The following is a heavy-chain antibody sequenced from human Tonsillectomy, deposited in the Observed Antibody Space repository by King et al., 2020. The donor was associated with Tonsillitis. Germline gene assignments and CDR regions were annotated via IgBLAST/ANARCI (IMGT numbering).Heavy chain of an antibody. D-gene: IGHD5-12*01. CDR1: GGSISSYY. CDR3: AREVAGFDYYYMDV. CDR2: IYYSGST. V-gene: IGHV4-59*01. Sequence: QLQESGPGLVKPSETLSLTCTVSGGSISSYYWSWIRQPPGKGLEGIGYIYYSGSTNYNPSLKSRVTISVDTSKNQFSLKLSSVTAADTAVYYCAREVAGFDYYYMDVWGKGTTVTVSS. J-gene: IGHJ6*03.